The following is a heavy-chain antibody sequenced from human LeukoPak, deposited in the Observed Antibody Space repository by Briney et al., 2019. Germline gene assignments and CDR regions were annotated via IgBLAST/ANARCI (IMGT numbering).Heavy chain of an antibody. CDR3: AKDLGILTGYYRA. Sequence: PGGSLRLSCAASGFTFGSYAMGWVRQAPGKGLEWVSAVSASGPNTYYADSVKGRFTISRDNSKNTLYLQMNSLRAEDTAVYYCAKDLGILTGYYRAWGQGTLVTVSS. V-gene: IGHV3-23*01. J-gene: IGHJ5*02. CDR2: VSASGPNT. CDR1: GFTFGSYA. D-gene: IGHD3-9*01.